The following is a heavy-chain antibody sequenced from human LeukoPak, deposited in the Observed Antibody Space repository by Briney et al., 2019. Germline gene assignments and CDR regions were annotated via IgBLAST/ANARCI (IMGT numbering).Heavy chain of an antibody. V-gene: IGHV3-23*01. Sequence: GGSLRLSCAASGFTFDSYAMSWVRQAPGKGLEWVSAVSRFGGTTYYADSAKGRYTISRDNSNNTVYLQMNSLRVGDTALYYCVKHVGSRWSNNRFDPWGQGTLVTVS. CDR2: VSRFGGTT. J-gene: IGHJ5*02. CDR3: VKHVGSRWSNNRFDP. CDR1: GFTFDSYA. D-gene: IGHD6-13*01.